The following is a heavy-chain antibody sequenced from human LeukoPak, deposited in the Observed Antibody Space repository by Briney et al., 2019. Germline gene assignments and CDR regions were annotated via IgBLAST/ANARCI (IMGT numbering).Heavy chain of an antibody. CDR2: IWYDGSNK. CDR3: ARAFYPYSSSWQRVDY. Sequence: PGRSLRLSCAASGFTFSSYGTHWVRQAPGKGLEWVAVIWYDGSNKYYADSVKGRFTISRDNSKNTLYLQMNSLRAEDTAVYYCARAFYPYSSSWQRVDYWGQGTLVTVSS. J-gene: IGHJ4*02. V-gene: IGHV3-33*01. D-gene: IGHD6-13*01. CDR1: GFTFSSYG.